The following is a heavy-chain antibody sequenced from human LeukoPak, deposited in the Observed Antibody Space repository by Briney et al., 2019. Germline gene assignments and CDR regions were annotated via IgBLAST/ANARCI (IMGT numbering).Heavy chain of an antibody. Sequence: GGSLRLSCAVSGFTFSSYNMNWVRQAPGKGLEWVSSISSGSGYMYYEDSVKGRFTISRDNAKNSPYLQMNSLRAEDTAVYYCARAGLYSGSGLDYWGQGTLVTVSS. J-gene: IGHJ4*02. V-gene: IGHV3-21*01. CDR3: ARAGLYSGSGLDY. D-gene: IGHD5-12*01. CDR2: ISSGSGYM. CDR1: GFTFSSYN.